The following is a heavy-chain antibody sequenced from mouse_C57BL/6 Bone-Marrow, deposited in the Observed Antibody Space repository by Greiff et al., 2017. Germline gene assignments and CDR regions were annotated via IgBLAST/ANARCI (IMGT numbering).Heavy chain of an antibody. V-gene: IGHV1-50*01. Sequence: QVQLQQPGAELVKPGASVKLSCKASGYTFTSYWMQWVKQRPGQGLEWIGEIDPSDSYTNYNQKFKGKATLTVDTYSSTAYMQLSSLTSEDSAVYYCAREVGFAYWGQGTLVTVSA. J-gene: IGHJ3*01. CDR2: IDPSDSYT. CDR1: GYTFTSYW. CDR3: AREVGFAY. D-gene: IGHD1-3*01.